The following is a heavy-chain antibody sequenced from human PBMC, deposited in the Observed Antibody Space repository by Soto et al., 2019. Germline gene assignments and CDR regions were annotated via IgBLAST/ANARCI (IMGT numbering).Heavy chain of an antibody. CDR2: IYPADSDT. J-gene: IGHJ6*02. V-gene: IGHV5-51*01. Sequence: GESLKISWKGSGYNFATDWIGWVRQMRGKGLECMGIIYPADSDTRYSTSFQAHVTISADKSISTAYLQWSSLKASVTAMYSCAKYWHSYSLNYYRGIDVWGQGTTVTVSS. CDR1: GYNFATDW. CDR3: AKYWHSYSLNYYRGIDV. D-gene: IGHD5-18*01.